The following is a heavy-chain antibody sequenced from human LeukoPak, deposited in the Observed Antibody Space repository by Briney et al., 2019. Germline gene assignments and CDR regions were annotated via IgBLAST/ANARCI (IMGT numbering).Heavy chain of an antibody. Sequence: PSETLSLTCTVSGGSISSSSYYWGWIRQPPGKGLEWIGSIYYSGSTYYNPSFKSRVTISVDTSKNQFSLKLSSVTAADTAVYYCARVWTYYDILTGYWGEYYFDYWGQGTLDTVSS. J-gene: IGHJ4*02. CDR1: GGSISSSSYY. CDR3: ARVWTYYDILTGYWGEYYFDY. V-gene: IGHV4-39*07. D-gene: IGHD3-9*01. CDR2: IYYSGST.